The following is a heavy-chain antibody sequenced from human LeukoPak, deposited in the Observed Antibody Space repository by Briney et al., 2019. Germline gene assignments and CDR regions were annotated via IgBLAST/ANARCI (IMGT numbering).Heavy chain of an antibody. D-gene: IGHD6-19*01. CDR3: ARIGTVCGCPDW. CDR2: INHSGST. J-gene: IGHJ4*02. CDR1: GGSFSGYY. V-gene: IGHV4-34*01. Sequence: SETLSLTCAVYGGSFSGYYWSWIRQPPGRGLEWIGEINHSGSTHYNPSLKSRVTISVDTSKNQFSLKLSSVTAADTAVYYCARIGTVCGCPDWWGQGTLVTVSS.